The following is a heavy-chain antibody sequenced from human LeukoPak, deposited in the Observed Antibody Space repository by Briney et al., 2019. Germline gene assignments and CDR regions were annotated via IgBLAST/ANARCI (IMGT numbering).Heavy chain of an antibody. V-gene: IGHV3-30*18. CDR1: GFTFSSYG. CDR3: AKAPGGSGSYFQFDY. CDR2: ISYDGSNK. J-gene: IGHJ4*02. D-gene: IGHD3-10*01. Sequence: GGSLRLSCAASGFTFSSYGMPWVRQAPGKGLEWVAVISYDGSNKYYADSVKGRFTISRDNSKNTLYLQMNSLRAEDTAVYYCAKAPGGSGSYFQFDYWGQGTLVTVSS.